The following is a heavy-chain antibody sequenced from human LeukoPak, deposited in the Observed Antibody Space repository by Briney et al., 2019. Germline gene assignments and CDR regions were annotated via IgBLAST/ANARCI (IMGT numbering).Heavy chain of an antibody. CDR2: ISYDGSNK. Sequence: GGSLRLSCAASGFTFSSYAMHWVRQAPGKGLEWVAVISYDGSNKYYADSVKGRFTISRDNSKNTLYLQMNSLRAEDTAVYYCARDLSVGQWLAEYYIDYWGQGTLVTVSS. CDR1: GFTFSSYA. J-gene: IGHJ4*02. CDR3: ARDLSVGQWLAEYYIDY. D-gene: IGHD6-19*01. V-gene: IGHV3-30-3*01.